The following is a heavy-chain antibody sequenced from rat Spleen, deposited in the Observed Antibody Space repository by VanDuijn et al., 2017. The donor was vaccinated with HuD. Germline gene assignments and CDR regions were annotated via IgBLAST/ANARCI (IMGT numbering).Heavy chain of an antibody. CDR2: ITNTGGST. D-gene: IGHD1-4*01. Sequence: EVQLVESGGGLVQPGRSLKLSCVASGFTFSSYWMYWIRQAPGKGLEWVSSITNTGGSTYYPDSVKGRFTISRDIAKSSLFLQMDSLRSEDTATYYCTTLPYYWGQGTLVTVSS. CDR1: GFTFSSYW. V-gene: IGHV5-31*01. J-gene: IGHJ3*01. CDR3: TTLPYY.